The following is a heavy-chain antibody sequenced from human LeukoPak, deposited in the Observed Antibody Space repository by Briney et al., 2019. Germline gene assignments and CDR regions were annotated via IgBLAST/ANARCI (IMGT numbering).Heavy chain of an antibody. CDR3: ARGRYCSSTSCYLSAGDAFDI. CDR2: IYTSGST. J-gene: IGHJ3*02. CDR1: GGSISSYY. D-gene: IGHD2-2*01. Sequence: SETLSLTCTVSGGSISSYYWSWIRQPPGKGLEWIGRIYTSGSTNYNPSLKSRVTMSVDTSKNQFSLKLSSVTAADTAVYYCARGRYCSSTSCYLSAGDAFDIWGQGTMVTVSS. V-gene: IGHV4-4*07.